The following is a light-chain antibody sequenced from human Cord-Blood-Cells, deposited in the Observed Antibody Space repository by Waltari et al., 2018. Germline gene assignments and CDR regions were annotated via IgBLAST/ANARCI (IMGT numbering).Light chain of an antibody. CDR2: AAS. CDR3: QQSYRTLTWK. Sequence: DIQMTQSPSSLSASVGDRVTITCRASQSISSYLNWYQQKPGKAPKLLIYAASSLQSGVPSRFSGSVSGTDFTLTISSLQPEDFATYYCQQSYRTLTWKFGQGTKVEIK. V-gene: IGKV1-39*01. J-gene: IGKJ1*01. CDR1: QSISSY.